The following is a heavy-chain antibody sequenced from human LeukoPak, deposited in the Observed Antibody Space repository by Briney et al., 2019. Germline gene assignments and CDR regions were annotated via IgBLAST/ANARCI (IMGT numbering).Heavy chain of an antibody. Sequence: GGSLRLSCAVSGFTFSAYSMNWVRQAPGKGLEWVSSITSGDFVYFADSLKGRFTISRDNAKSSLYLQMNSLRAEDTAVYYCARGGFNMVRGVIIPSNSYYYYMDIWGKGTTVTVSS. D-gene: IGHD3-10*01. CDR3: ARGGFNMVRGVIIPSNSYYYYMDI. CDR1: GFTFSAYS. V-gene: IGHV3-21*01. J-gene: IGHJ6*03. CDR2: ITSGDFV.